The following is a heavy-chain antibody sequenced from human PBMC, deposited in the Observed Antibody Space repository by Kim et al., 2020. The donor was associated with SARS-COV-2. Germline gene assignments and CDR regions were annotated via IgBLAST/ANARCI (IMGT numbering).Heavy chain of an antibody. Sequence: GGSLRLSCAASGFTFSSYSMNWVRQAPGKGLEWVSYISSSSSTIYYADSVKGRFTISRDNAKNSLYLQMNSLRDEDTAVYYCAKDGPYSSGWYGWDYWGQGTLLTVSS. D-gene: IGHD6-19*01. J-gene: IGHJ4*02. CDR2: ISSSSSTI. CDR3: AKDGPYSSGWYGWDY. CDR1: GFTFSSYS. V-gene: IGHV3-48*02.